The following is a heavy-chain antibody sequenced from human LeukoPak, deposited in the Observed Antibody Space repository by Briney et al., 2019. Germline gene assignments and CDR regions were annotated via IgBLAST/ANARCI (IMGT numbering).Heavy chain of an antibody. CDR2: INHSGST. V-gene: IGHV4-34*01. CDR3: ASADYGDGLDY. J-gene: IGHJ4*02. D-gene: IGHD4-17*01. CDR1: GGSFSGYY. Sequence: SETLSLTCAVYGGSFSGYYWSWIRQPPGKGLEWIGEINHSGSTNYNPSLKSRVTISVDTSKKQFSLKLSSVTAADTAVYYCASADYGDGLDYWGKGTLVTVSS.